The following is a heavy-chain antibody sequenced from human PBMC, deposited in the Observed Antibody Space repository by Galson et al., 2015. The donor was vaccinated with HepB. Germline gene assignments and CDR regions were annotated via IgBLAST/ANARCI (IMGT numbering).Heavy chain of an antibody. CDR3: AKKGLISSGSEWFDS. D-gene: IGHD5-12*01. J-gene: IGHJ5*01. Sequence: SLRLSCEASGFTFSSYSMTWVRQAPGKGLEWVSIISSTGGTTFYADSVKGRFTISRDNSKNTVYLQMNSLRVEDTAVYFCAKKGLISSGSEWFDSWGQGTLVTASS. CDR2: ISSTGGTT. V-gene: IGHV3-23*01. CDR1: GFTFSSYS.